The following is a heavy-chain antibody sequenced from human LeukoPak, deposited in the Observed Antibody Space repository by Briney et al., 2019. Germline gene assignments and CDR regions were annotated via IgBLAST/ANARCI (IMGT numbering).Heavy chain of an antibody. CDR2: ISISGSTI. CDR3: ARDRTRYSSSLRNIDT. CDR1: GFTFSDYY. Sequence: PGGSLRLSCAASGFTFSDYYMSWIRQAPGKGLEWISYISISGSTIDYADSVKGRFTISRDNAKNSLYLQMNSLRAEDTAVYYCARDRTRYSSSLRNIDTWGQGNLCTVSS. J-gene: IGHJ5*02. V-gene: IGHV3-11*04. D-gene: IGHD6-13*01.